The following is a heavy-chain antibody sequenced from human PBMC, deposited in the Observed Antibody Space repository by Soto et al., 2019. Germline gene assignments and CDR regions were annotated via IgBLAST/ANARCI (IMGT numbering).Heavy chain of an antibody. CDR1: GFTFSSYS. Sequence: EVQLVESGGGLVKPGGSLRLSCAASGFTFSSYSMNWVRQAPGKGLEWLSSISSSSSYIYYADSVKGRFTISRDNAKNSLYLQINSLRAEDTAVYYCARVVDYYDPYYYYGMDVGGQGTTVNVSS. V-gene: IGHV3-21*01. J-gene: IGHJ6*02. CDR2: ISSSSSYI. D-gene: IGHD3-22*01. CDR3: ARVVDYYDPYYYYGMDV.